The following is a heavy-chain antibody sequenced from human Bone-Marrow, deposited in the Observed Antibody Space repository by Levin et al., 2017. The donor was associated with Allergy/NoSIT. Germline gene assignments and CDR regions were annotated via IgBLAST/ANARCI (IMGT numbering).Heavy chain of an antibody. Sequence: GESLKISCAASGFTFSSYAMHWVRQAPGKGLEWVAVISYDGSNKYYADSVKGRFTISRDNSKNTLYLQMNSLRAEDTAVYYCASQTVAGTPNWGQGTLVTVSS. D-gene: IGHD6-19*01. CDR3: ASQTVAGTPN. CDR1: GFTFSSYA. V-gene: IGHV3-30-3*01. CDR2: ISYDGSNK. J-gene: IGHJ4*02.